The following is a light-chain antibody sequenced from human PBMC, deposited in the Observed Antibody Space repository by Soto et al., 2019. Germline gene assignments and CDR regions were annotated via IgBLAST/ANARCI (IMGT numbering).Light chain of an antibody. CDR2: DSS. J-gene: IGKJ2*01. CDR1: YAISSS. CDR3: QQLLHYPYT. Sequence: DIQLTQSPSFLSASVEDRVTISCRASYAISSSLAWYQQEPGKPPKLLIYDSSTLQTGVPSRLTGSGSGTKFTLTISGLQFGDFATYFSQQLLHYPYTFGKGTKQEI. V-gene: IGKV1-9*01.